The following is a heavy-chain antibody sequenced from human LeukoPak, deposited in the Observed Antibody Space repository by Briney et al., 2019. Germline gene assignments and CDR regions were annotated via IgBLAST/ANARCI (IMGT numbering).Heavy chain of an antibody. V-gene: IGHV1-18*01. CDR2: ISTYNGNT. J-gene: IGHJ6*03. CDR3: ARLPLGSDYYHYYYMDV. Sequence: ASVKVSCKASRYTFSSYGISWVRQAPGQGLQWMGWISTYNGNTIYAQKLQGRVTMTTDTSTSTAYMELRSLRSDDTAVYYCARLPLGSDYYHYYYMDVWGKGTTVTVSS. CDR1: RYTFSSYG.